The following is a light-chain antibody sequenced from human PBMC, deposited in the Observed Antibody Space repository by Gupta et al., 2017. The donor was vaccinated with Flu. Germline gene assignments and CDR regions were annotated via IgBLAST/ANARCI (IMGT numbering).Light chain of an antibody. Sequence: GQTASITCSGDKLGDKYACWYQQKPGQSPVLVIYQDSKRPSGIPERFSGSNSGNTATLTISGTQAMDEADYYCQAWDSSTASYVFGTGTKVTGL. V-gene: IGLV3-1*01. CDR2: QDS. CDR1: KLGDKY. CDR3: QAWDSSTASYV. J-gene: IGLJ1*01.